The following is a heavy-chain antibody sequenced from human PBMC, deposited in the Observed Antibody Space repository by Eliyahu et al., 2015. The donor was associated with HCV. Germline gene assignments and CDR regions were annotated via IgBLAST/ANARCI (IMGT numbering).Heavy chain of an antibody. CDR1: GYTFTGXY. V-gene: IGHV1-2*04. D-gene: IGHD3-10*01. Sequence: QVQLVQSGAEVKKPGASVKVSCKASGYTFTGXYMHWVRRAPGQGLEWMGWINPNSGGTNYAQKFQGWVTMTRDTSISTAYMELSRLRSDDTAVYYCARVSPGAYYYGSGISSHYYGMDVWGQGTTVTVSS. CDR2: INPNSGGT. J-gene: IGHJ6*02. CDR3: ARVSPGAYYYGSGISSHYYGMDV.